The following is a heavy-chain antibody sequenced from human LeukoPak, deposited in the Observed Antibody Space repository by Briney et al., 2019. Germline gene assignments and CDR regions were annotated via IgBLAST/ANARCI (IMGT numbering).Heavy chain of an antibody. CDR3: ARDLLSCTGGYCAMVY. V-gene: IGHV3-74*01. CDR1: GFTFSSYA. CDR2: INNDGRST. J-gene: IGHJ4*02. D-gene: IGHD2-8*02. Sequence: PGGSLRLSCAASGFTFSSYAMSWVRQAPGKGLVWVSRINNDGRSTAYADSVKGRFTISRDNAKNTLYLQLNSLRAEDTGVYYCARDLLSCTGGYCAMVYWGQGTLVTVSS.